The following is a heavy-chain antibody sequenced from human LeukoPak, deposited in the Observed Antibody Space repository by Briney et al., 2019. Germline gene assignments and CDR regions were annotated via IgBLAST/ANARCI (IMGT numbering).Heavy chain of an antibody. V-gene: IGHV4-4*07. CDR2: MQTSGRI. CDR1: GGSITSYH. J-gene: IGHJ4*02. CDR3: ARGHSDSWSVFDY. D-gene: IGHD6-13*01. Sequence: PSETLSLTCTVSGGSITSYHRSWVRQPAGKGLEWIGRMQTSGRIDYNLSLKSRLTMSVDRSKNQLSLKLTSVSAADTAVYYCARGHSDSWSVFDYWGQGTLVTISS.